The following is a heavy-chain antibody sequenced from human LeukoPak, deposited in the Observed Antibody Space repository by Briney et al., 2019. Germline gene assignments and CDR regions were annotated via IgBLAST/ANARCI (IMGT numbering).Heavy chain of an antibody. J-gene: IGHJ3*02. CDR1: GYCFTTYW. Sequence: GESLKISCKGAGYCFTTYWIAWVRQMPGEGLEWMGIIYPGDSETRYSPSFQGQVTISVDKSITTAYLQWGSLKASDTAMYYCTRCPRDGYHDSFDIWGQGTMVTVFS. CDR3: TRCPRDGYHDSFDI. CDR2: IYPGDSET. V-gene: IGHV5-51*01. D-gene: IGHD5-24*01.